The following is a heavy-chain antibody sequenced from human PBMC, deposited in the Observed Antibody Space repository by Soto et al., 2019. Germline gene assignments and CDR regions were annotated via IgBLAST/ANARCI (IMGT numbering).Heavy chain of an antibody. CDR1: GYTFTTYA. V-gene: IGHV1-3*01. D-gene: IGHD2-2*02. J-gene: IGHJ4*02. CDR3: ARAGDDCSTTNCYMIDY. CDR2: INAGNGKT. Sequence: GPSVKVSCKASGYTFTTYAMHWVRQAPGQRLEWMGWINAGNGKTKYSQKFQGRVTITRDTSATTVYMELSSLRSEDTAVYYCARAGDDCSTTNCYMIDYWGQGTLVTVSS.